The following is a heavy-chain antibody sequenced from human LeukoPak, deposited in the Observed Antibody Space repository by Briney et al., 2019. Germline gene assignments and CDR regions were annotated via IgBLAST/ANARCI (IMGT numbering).Heavy chain of an antibody. Sequence: ASVKVSCKASGYTFTSYGISWVRQAPGQGLEWMGWISAYNGNTNYAQKLQGRVTMTTDTSTSTAYMELRSLRSDDTAVYYCARDPIQHIVVVPAYGMDVWGQGTTVTVSS. CDR1: GYTFTSYG. V-gene: IGHV1-18*01. CDR2: ISAYNGNT. CDR3: ARDPIQHIVVVPAYGMDV. J-gene: IGHJ6*02. D-gene: IGHD2-2*01.